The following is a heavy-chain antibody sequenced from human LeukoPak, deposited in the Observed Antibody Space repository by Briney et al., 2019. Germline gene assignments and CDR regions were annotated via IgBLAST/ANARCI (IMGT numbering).Heavy chain of an antibody. CDR3: ARKSASGNYPLDY. J-gene: IGHJ4*02. V-gene: IGHV3-23*01. CDR1: GFTFSSYW. CDR2: MSADSATT. Sequence: GGSLRLSCAASGFTFSSYWMSWVRQAPGKGLEWVSVMSADSATTFYADSVKGRFTISRDNAKNTVFLQMSSLRAEDTALYYCARKSASGNYPLDYWGQGTLVTVSS. D-gene: IGHD3-10*01.